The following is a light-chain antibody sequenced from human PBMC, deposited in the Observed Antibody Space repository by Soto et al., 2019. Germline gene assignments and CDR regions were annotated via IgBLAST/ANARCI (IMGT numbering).Light chain of an antibody. CDR1: NSDVGGYNY. Sequence: QSALTQPASVSGSPGQSITISCTGTNSDVGGYNYVSWYQQRPGIAPKLMIYDVSSRPSGVSNRFSGSKSGNTASLTISGLRAEDEAAYYCSSYTRGSTYVVFGVEPMVNVL. CDR2: DVS. V-gene: IGLV2-14*01. J-gene: IGLJ2*01. CDR3: SSYTRGSTYVV.